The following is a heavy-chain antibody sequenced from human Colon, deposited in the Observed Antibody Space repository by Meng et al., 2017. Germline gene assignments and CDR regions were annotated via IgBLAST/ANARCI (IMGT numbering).Heavy chain of an antibody. Sequence: QVHRRRWGAGLLKPSGTLSRSCAVFGGSFSDYYLTWIRQPPGKGLEWVGEIHPSGSTYYSPSLQSRVTITLDTSKNQFSLTLSSMTAADTAVYYCARGVDWAKSGNFWGQGTLVTVSS. V-gene: IGHV4-34*01. CDR1: GGSFSDYY. CDR2: IHPSGST. CDR3: ARGVDWAKSGNF. D-gene: IGHD3-9*01. J-gene: IGHJ4*02.